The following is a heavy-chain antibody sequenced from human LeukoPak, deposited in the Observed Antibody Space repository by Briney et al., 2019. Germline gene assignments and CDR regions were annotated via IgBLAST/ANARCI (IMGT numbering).Heavy chain of an antibody. D-gene: IGHD1-26*01. J-gene: IGHJ4*02. CDR2: ISTTGRTI. Sequence: GGSLRLSCVGSGFTLRNYEINWVPQAPGKGLEWVSYISTTGRTIYYADSVKGRFTISRDNVDSLLSLQMDSLRVEDTATYYCAHTLGGNLIDYWGQGTLVTVSS. CDR1: GFTLRNYE. V-gene: IGHV3-48*03. CDR3: AHTLGGNLIDY.